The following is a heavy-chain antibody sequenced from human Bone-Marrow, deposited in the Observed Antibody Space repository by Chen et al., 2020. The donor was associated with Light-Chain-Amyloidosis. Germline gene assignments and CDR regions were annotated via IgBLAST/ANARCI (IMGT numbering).Heavy chain of an antibody. CDR3: TTDGRTDY. J-gene: IGHJ4*02. CDR1: GFTFSGAW. V-gene: IGHV3-15*01. CDR2: IKSDADGGTT. Sequence: EVNLVASGGGLVKPGGSLRLSCAASGFTFSGAWMSWVRQAPGKGLEWLGRIKSDADGGTTDYAAPVQGRFSISRDDSKKTLYLQMSSLKIEDTAMYYCTTDGRTDYWGQGTLVTVSS.